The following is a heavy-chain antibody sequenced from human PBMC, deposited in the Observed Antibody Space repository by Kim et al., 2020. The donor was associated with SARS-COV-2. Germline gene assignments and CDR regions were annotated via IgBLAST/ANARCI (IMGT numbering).Heavy chain of an antibody. CDR2: ISWDGGST. Sequence: GGSLRLSCAASGFTFDDYTMHWVRQAPGKGLEWVSLISWDGGSTYYADSVKGRFTISRDNSKNSLYLQMNSLRTEDTALYYCAKDLMIGGYCSSTSCYYYGMDVWGQGTTVTVSS. CDR1: GFTFDDYT. D-gene: IGHD2-2*01. J-gene: IGHJ6*02. V-gene: IGHV3-43*01. CDR3: AKDLMIGGYCSSTSCYYYGMDV.